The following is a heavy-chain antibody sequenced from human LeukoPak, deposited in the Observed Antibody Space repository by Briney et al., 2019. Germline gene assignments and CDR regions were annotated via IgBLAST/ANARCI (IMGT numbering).Heavy chain of an antibody. J-gene: IGHJ4*02. Sequence: GGSLRLSCAASGFMFSSNWMSWVRQAPGKGLEWVAIIKKDGSEKYYVDSMKGRFTISRDNAKNSLFLQMNSLRAEDTAIYYCTTDTWYSAGHWGQGTLVTVSS. D-gene: IGHD2-15*01. V-gene: IGHV3-7*03. CDR3: TTDTWYSAGH. CDR1: GFMFSSNW. CDR2: IKKDGSEK.